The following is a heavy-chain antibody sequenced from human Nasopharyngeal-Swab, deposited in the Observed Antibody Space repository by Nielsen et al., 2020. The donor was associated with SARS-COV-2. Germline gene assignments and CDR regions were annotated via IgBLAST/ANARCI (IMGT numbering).Heavy chain of an antibody. D-gene: IGHD3-22*01. J-gene: IGHJ4*02. CDR2: ISSSSSYI. CDR3: ARGSYYYDNSGYYDY. Sequence: GESLKISCAASGFTFSSYSMNWVRQAPGKGLEWVSSISSSSSYIYYADSVKGRFTISRDNAKNSLYLQMNSLRAEDTAVYYCARGSYYYDNSGYYDYWGQGTLVTVSS. V-gene: IGHV3-21*01. CDR1: GFTFSSYS.